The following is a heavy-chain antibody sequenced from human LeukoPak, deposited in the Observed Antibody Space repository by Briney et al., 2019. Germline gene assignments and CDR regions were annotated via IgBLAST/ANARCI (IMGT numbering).Heavy chain of an antibody. J-gene: IGHJ4*02. CDR2: ISAYNGNT. CDR3: ARDLERDFDY. D-gene: IGHD1-1*01. V-gene: IGHV1-18*04. CDR1: GYTFTDYY. Sequence: ASVKVSCKASGYTFTDYYMHWVRQAPGQGLEWMGWISAYNGNTNYAQKLQGRVTMTTDTSTSTAYMELRSLRSDDTAVYYCARDLERDFDYWGQGTLVTVSS.